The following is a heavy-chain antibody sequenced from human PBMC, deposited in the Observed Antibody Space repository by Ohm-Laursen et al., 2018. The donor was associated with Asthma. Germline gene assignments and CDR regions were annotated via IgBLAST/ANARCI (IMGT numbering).Heavy chain of an antibody. Sequence: GTLSLTCTVSGGSVSSGSYYWSWIRQPPGKGLEWIGYIYYSGSTNYNPSLKSRATISVDKSKNQFSLKLSSVTAADTAVYYCGAGTLQSWFDPWGQGTLVTVSS. D-gene: IGHD1-14*01. CDR3: GAGTLQSWFDP. V-gene: IGHV4-61*01. CDR1: GGSVSSGSYY. J-gene: IGHJ5*02. CDR2: IYYSGST.